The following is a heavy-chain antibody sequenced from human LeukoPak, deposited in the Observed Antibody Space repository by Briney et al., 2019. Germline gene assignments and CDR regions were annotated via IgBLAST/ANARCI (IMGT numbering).Heavy chain of an antibody. V-gene: IGHV3-48*03. D-gene: IGHD1-26*01. Sequence: PGGSLRLSCVASGFTFTSYEMNWVRQAPGKGLEWISYISSSGATTYYADSVKGRFTISRDNAKNSLYLQMSSLRAEDTAVYYCARDLIVGSVKWGQGTLVTVSS. CDR1: GFTFTSYE. J-gene: IGHJ4*02. CDR3: ARDLIVGSVK. CDR2: ISSSGATT.